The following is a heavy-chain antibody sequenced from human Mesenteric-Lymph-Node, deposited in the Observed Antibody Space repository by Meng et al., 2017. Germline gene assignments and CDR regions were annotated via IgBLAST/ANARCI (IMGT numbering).Heavy chain of an antibody. Sequence: SVKVSCKASGGTFSSYAISWVRQAPGQGLEWMGGIIPIFGTANYAQKFQGRVTITADESASTAYMELSSLRSEDTAVYYCASGTTPDGGDYWGQGTLVTVSS. D-gene: IGHD1-7*01. CDR1: GGTFSSYA. CDR2: IIPIFGTA. J-gene: IGHJ4*02. CDR3: ASGTTPDGGDY. V-gene: IGHV1-69*13.